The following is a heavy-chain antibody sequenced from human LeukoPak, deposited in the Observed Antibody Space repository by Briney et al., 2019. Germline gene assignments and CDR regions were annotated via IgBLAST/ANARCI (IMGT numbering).Heavy chain of an antibody. CDR1: GYTFTSYD. J-gene: IGHJ6*02. CDR2: MNPNSGNT. V-gene: IGHV1-8*01. CDR3: ALRVDYYYYYGMDV. Sequence: GASVKVSCKASGYTFTSYDINWVRQATGQGLEWMGWMNPNSGNTGYAQKFQGRVTMTRNTSISTAYVELSSLRSEDTAVYYCALRVDYYYYYGMDVWGQGTTVTVSS.